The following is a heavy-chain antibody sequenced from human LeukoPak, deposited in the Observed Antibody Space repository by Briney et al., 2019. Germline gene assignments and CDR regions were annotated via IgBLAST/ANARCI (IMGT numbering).Heavy chain of an antibody. Sequence: GSLRLSCAASGFTFSIYAMSWVRQAPGMGLQWVSSITSRGESTWYVDSVKGRFTITRDNSENTLYLQMHSLRAEDTAVYYCARDRPNYYGSDGHYYRRDGDYWGRGTLVSVSS. D-gene: IGHD3-22*01. V-gene: IGHV3-23*01. CDR2: ITSRGEST. CDR1: GFTFSIYA. J-gene: IGHJ4*02. CDR3: ARDRPNYYGSDGHYYRRDGDY.